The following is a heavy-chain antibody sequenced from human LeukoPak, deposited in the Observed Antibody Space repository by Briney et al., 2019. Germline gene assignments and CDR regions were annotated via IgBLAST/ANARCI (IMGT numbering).Heavy chain of an antibody. CDR1: GYTFTSYY. CDR2: INPSGGST. D-gene: IGHD1-26*01. V-gene: IGHV1-46*01. CDR3: ARLGIVVAERQLRTWFDP. J-gene: IGHJ5*02. Sequence: GASVKVSCKASGYTFTSYYMHWVRQAPGQGLEWMGIINPSGGSTSYAQKFQGRVTMTRDTSTCTVYMELSSLRSEDTAVYYCARLGIVVAERQLRTWFDPWGQGTLVTVSS.